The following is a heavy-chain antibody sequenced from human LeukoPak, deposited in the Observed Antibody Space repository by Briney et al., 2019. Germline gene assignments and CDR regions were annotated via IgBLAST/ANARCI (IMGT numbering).Heavy chain of an antibody. CDR1: GGSISNYY. V-gene: IGHV4-4*07. Sequence: SETLSLTCTVSGGSISNYYWNWIRQPAGKGLEWIGRIYTSGSTEYNPSLKRRVTMSVDTSKNQFSLQLTSVTAADTAVYYCARGPPYCSTTNCYYMDVWGKGTTVTVSS. CDR2: IYTSGST. J-gene: IGHJ6*03. CDR3: ARGPPYCSTTNCYYMDV. D-gene: IGHD2-2*01.